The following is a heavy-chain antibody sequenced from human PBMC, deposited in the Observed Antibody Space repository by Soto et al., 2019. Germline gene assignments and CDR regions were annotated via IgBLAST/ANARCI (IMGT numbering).Heavy chain of an antibody. CDR1: GFTFSSYS. J-gene: IGHJ6*02. Sequence: GGSLRLSCAASGFTFSSYSMNWVRQAPGKGLEWVSSISSSSSYIYYADSVKGRFTISRDNAKNSLYLQMNSLRAEDTAVYYCARDRYYGSGSYPYGMDVWGQGTTVSVSS. D-gene: IGHD3-10*01. CDR2: ISSSSSYI. CDR3: ARDRYYGSGSYPYGMDV. V-gene: IGHV3-21*01.